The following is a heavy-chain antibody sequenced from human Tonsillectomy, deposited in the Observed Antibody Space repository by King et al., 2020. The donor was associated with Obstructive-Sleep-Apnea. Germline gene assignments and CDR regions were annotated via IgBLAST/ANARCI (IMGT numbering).Heavy chain of an antibody. CDR3: ARRRVRGATYYYGMDV. Sequence: VQLVESGGGVVQPGRSLRLSCAVSGFSFSSDAMHWVRQAPGKGLEWVAVISYDGSNKHYADAVKGRFTISRDNSKNTLYLQMNSLRAEDTAVYYCARRRVRGATYYYGMDVWGQGTTVTVSS. J-gene: IGHJ6*02. D-gene: IGHD3-10*01. V-gene: IGHV3-30-3*01. CDR2: ISYDGSNK. CDR1: GFSFSSDA.